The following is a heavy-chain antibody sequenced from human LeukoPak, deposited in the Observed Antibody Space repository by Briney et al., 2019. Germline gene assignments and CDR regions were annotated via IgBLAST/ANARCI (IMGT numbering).Heavy chain of an antibody. CDR1: GGSFSGYY. CDR2: INHSGST. Sequence: SETLSLTCVVYGGSFSGYYWSWLRQPPGKGLEWIGEINHSGSTNYNPSLKSRVTISVDTSKNQFSLKLSSVTAADTAVYYCARLRGGATSEYYFDYWGQGTLVTVSS. J-gene: IGHJ4*02. V-gene: IGHV4-34*01. CDR3: ARLRGGATSEYYFDY. D-gene: IGHD3-10*01.